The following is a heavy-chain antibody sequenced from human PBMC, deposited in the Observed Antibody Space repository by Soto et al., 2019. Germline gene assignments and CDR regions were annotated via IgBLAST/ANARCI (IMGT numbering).Heavy chain of an antibody. CDR3: ARPSGGGAFDI. D-gene: IGHD2-8*02. CDR1: GGSISSGGYS. J-gene: IGHJ3*02. V-gene: IGHV4-30-2*01. Sequence: SETLSLTCAVSGGSISSGGYSWSWIRQPPGKGLEWIGYIYHSGSTYYNPSLKSRVTISVDRSKNQFSLKLSSVTAADTAVYYCARPSGGGAFDIWGQGTMVTVSS. CDR2: IYHSGST.